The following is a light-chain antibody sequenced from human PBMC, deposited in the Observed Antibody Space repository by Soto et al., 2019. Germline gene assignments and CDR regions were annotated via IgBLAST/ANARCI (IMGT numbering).Light chain of an antibody. CDR3: SSYTSSRTLV. V-gene: IGLV2-14*01. CDR2: EVS. J-gene: IGLJ2*01. Sequence: QSALTQPVSVSGSPGQSITISCTGTSSDVGGYNYVSWYQQHPGKAPKLMIYEVSNRPSGVSNRFSGSKSGNTASLTISGLQAEDEADYYCSSYTSSRTLVFGGGTKVTVL. CDR1: SSDVGGYNY.